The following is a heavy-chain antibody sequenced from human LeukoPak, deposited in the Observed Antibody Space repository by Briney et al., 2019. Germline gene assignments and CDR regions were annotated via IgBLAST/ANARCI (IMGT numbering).Heavy chain of an antibody. CDR3: ARDGRDYDILTGYRGPSPFDI. D-gene: IGHD3-9*01. J-gene: IGHJ3*02. CDR2: INPSGGST. V-gene: IGHV1-46*01. Sequence: ASVKVSCKASGYTFTSYYMHWVRQAPGQGLEWMGIINPSGGSTSYAQKFQGRVTMTRDTSTSTVYMELSSLRSEDTAVYYCARDGRDYDILTGYRGPSPFDIWGQGTMVTVSS. CDR1: GYTFTSYY.